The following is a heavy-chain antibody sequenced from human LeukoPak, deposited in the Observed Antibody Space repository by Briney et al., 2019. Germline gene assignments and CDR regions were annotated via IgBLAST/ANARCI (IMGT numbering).Heavy chain of an antibody. D-gene: IGHD2-21*02. CDR1: GFTVSSNY. V-gene: IGHV3-53*01. Sequence: GGSLRLSCAASGFTVSSNYMSWVRQAPGKGLEWVSVIYSGGSTYYADSVKGRFTISRDNSKNTLYLQMNSLRAEDTAVYYCARDGHCGGDCYHDYWGQGTLVTVSS. CDR3: ARDGHCGGDCYHDY. J-gene: IGHJ4*02. CDR2: IYSGGST.